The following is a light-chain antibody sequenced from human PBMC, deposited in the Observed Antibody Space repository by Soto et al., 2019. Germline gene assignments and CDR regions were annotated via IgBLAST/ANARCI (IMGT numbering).Light chain of an antibody. CDR1: QSVSSTY. Sequence: EIVLTQSPGTLSLSPGERATLSCSASQSVSSTYLAWYQQKPGQAPRLLIYGASSKATGIPDRFSGSGSGTDFTLTIRRLEPEDFAVYYCQQHGSSHPTACGQGTRREIK. CDR3: QQHGSSHPTA. J-gene: IGKJ5*01. CDR2: GAS. V-gene: IGKV3-20*01.